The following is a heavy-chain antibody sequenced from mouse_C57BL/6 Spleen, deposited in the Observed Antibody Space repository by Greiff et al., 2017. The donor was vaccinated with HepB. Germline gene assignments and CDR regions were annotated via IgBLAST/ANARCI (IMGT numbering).Heavy chain of an antibody. CDR3: ARRYYSNYFDY. V-gene: IGHV1-50*01. D-gene: IGHD2-5*01. CDR1: GYTFTSYW. J-gene: IGHJ2*01. Sequence: QVQLQQPGAELVKPGASVKLSCKASGYTFTSYWMQWVKQRPGQGLEWIGEIDPSDSYTNYNQKFKGKATLTVDTSSSTAYMQLSSLTSEDSAVYYCARRYYSNYFDYWGQGTTLTVSS. CDR2: IDPSDSYT.